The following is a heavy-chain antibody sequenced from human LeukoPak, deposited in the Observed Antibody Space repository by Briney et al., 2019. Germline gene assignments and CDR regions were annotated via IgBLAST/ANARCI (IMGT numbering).Heavy chain of an antibody. J-gene: IGHJ4*02. V-gene: IGHV3-21*01. CDR1: GFTFSSYS. Sequence: GGSLRLSCAASGFTFSSYSMSWVRQAPGKGLEWVSSITTSSTYISYADSVKGRFTISRDNAKNSLYLQMNSLRADDTAVYYCARGKYSSGWFDYWGQGTLVTVSS. CDR2: ITTSSTYI. CDR3: ARGKYSSGWFDY. D-gene: IGHD6-19*01.